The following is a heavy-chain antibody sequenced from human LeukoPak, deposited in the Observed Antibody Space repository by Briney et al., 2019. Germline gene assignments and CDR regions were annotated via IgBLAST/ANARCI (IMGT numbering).Heavy chain of an antibody. CDR3: ARREGYSYGYHFDY. V-gene: IGHV4-30-2*01. D-gene: IGHD5-18*01. J-gene: IGHJ4*02. CDR1: GGSISSGGYS. CDR2: IYHSGST. Sequence: SETLSLTCAVSGGSISSGGYSWSWIRQPPGKGLEWIVYIYHSGSTYYNPSLKSRVTISVDRSKNQFSLKLSSVTAADTAVYYCARREGYSYGYHFDYWGQGTLVTVSS.